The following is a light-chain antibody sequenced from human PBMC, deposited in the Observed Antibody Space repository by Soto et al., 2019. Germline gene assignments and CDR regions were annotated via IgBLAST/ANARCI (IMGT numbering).Light chain of an antibody. CDR2: GSS. J-gene: IGKJ1*01. V-gene: IGKV3-20*01. Sequence: EVVVPQSPGTLSLSLGDSVALYGRASQRASSRYLAWYQQKPGQAPRLLIHGSSSRATGIPDRFSGSGSGTDFTLTISRLEPEDFALYYCQQYGSSPWTFGQGTKVDIK. CDR1: QRASSRY. CDR3: QQYGSSPWT.